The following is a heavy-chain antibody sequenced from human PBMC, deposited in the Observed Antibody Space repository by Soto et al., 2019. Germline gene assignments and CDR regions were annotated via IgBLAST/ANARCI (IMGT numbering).Heavy chain of an antibody. V-gene: IGHV5-51*01. J-gene: IGHJ6*02. CDR1: GYSFTSYW. CDR3: ARTSAAGKYYYGMDV. D-gene: IGHD6-13*01. CDR2: IYPGDSDT. Sequence: PGESLKISCKGSGYSFTSYWIGWVRQMPGKGLEWMGIIYPGDSDTRYSPSFQGQVTIPADKSISTAYLQWSSLKASDTAMYYCARTSAAGKYYYGMDVWGQGXTVTVSS.